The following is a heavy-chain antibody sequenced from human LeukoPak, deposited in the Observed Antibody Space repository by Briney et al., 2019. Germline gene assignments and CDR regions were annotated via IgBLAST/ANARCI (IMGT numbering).Heavy chain of an antibody. CDR3: ARHELHDYGDYGVHAFDI. J-gene: IGHJ3*02. V-gene: IGHV5-51*01. CDR1: GYSFTSYW. D-gene: IGHD4-17*01. Sequence: RGESLKISCKGSGYSFTSYWIGWVRQMPGKGLEWMGITYPGDSDTRYSPSFQGQVTISADKSISTAYLQWSSLKASDTAMYYCARHELHDYGDYGVHAFDIWGQGTMVTVSS. CDR2: TYPGDSDT.